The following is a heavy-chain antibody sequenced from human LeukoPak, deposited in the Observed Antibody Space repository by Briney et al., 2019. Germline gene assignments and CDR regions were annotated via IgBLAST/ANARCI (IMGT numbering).Heavy chain of an antibody. D-gene: IGHD3-3*01. V-gene: IGHV1-24*01. CDR1: GYTLTELS. Sequence: ASVKVSCKVSGYTLTELSMHWVRQAPGKGLEWMGGFDPEDGETIYAQKFQGRVTMTEDTSTDTAYMELSSLRSEDTAVYYCATGRYDFWSGQSNYYFDYWGQGTLVIVSS. CDR2: FDPEDGET. CDR3: ATGRYDFWSGQSNYYFDY. J-gene: IGHJ4*02.